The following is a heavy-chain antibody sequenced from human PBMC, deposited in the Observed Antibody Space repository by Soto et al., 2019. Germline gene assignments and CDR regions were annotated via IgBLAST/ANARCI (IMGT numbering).Heavy chain of an antibody. D-gene: IGHD6-13*01. CDR1: GFTFSSYW. Sequence: PGGSLRLSCAASGFTFSSYWMSWVRQAPGKGLEWVANIKQDGSEKYYVDSVKGRFTISRDNAKNSLYLQMNSLRAEDTAVYYCAREVGIAAAGHMDVWGKGTTVT. V-gene: IGHV3-7*05. J-gene: IGHJ6*04. CDR2: IKQDGSEK. CDR3: AREVGIAAAGHMDV.